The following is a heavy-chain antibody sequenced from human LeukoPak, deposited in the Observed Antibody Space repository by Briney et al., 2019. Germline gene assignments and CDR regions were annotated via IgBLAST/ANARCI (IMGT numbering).Heavy chain of an antibody. CDR3: ARGRYSSGWSRGYYFDY. D-gene: IGHD6-19*01. J-gene: IGHJ4*02. V-gene: IGHV4-34*01. CDR2: INHSGST. Sequence: SETLSLTCAVYGGSFSGYYWSWIRQPPGKGLEWIGEINHSGSTNYNPSLKSRVTISVDTSKNQFSLKLSSVTAADTAVYYCARGRYSSGWSRGYYFDYCGQGTLVTVSS. CDR1: GGSFSGYY.